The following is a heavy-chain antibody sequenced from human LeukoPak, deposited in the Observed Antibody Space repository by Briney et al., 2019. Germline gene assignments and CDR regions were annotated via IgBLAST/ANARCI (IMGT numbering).Heavy chain of an antibody. J-gene: IGHJ6*03. CDR2: IYYSGST. D-gene: IGHD2-15*01. CDR1: GGSISSYY. CDR3: ARSGGSDYYYYYMDV. V-gene: IGHV4-59*01. Sequence: SETLSLTCTVSGGSISSYYWSWIRQPPGKGLEWIGYIYYSGSTNYNPSLKSRVTISVDTSKNQFSLKLSSVTAADTAVYYCARSGGSDYYYYYMDVWGKGTTVTISS.